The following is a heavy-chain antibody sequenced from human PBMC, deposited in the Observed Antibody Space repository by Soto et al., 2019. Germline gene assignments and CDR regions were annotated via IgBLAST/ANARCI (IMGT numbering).Heavy chain of an antibody. CDR1: GGSISSSSYY. CDR2: IYYSGST. V-gene: IGHV4-39*01. D-gene: IGHD4-17*01. Sequence: QLQLQESGPGLVKPSETLSLTCTVSGGSISSSSYYWGWIRQPPGKGLEWIGSIYYSGSTCYNPSLKRRVTISVDTSKNQFSLKLSSVTAADTAVYYCARQGVYGDYLLDYWGQGTLVTVSS. J-gene: IGHJ4*02. CDR3: ARQGVYGDYLLDY.